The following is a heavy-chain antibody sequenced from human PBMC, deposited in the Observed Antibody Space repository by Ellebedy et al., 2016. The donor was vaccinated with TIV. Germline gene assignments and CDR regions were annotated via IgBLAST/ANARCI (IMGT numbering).Heavy chain of an antibody. J-gene: IGHJ4*02. CDR2: IRSSGAYR. D-gene: IGHD4-17*01. Sequence: PGGSLRLSCAASGFTFSAYGIHWVRQAPGKGMEWVASIRSSGAYRYHAYSMEGRFAISRDNVKNSRYLQMNSLRAEDTAVYYGARVTTLATGTGYYFDYWGQGTLVTVSS. CDR1: GFTFSAYG. CDR3: ARVTTLATGTGYYFDY. V-gene: IGHV3-21*01.